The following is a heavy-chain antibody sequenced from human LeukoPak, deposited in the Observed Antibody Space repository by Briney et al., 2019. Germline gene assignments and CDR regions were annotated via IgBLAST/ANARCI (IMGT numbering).Heavy chain of an antibody. CDR3: ARKSGSSGYPFDY. V-gene: IGHV3-48*01. D-gene: IGHD3-22*01. J-gene: IGHJ4*02. CDR1: GFAFSSYS. CDR2: ITSSSSAI. Sequence: GGSLRLSCAASGFAFSSYSMNWVRQAPGKGLEWVSCITSSSSAIYYADSVKGRFTISRDNAKNSLHLQMNSLRAEDTAVYYCARKSGSSGYPFDYWGQGTVVTVSS.